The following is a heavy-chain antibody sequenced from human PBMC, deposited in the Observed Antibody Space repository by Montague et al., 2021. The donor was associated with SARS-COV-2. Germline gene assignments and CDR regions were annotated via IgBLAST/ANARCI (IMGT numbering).Heavy chain of an antibody. D-gene: IGHD6-19*01. CDR1: GDSVSSNSVA. CDR2: TYYRSKWYS. J-gene: IGHJ4*02. Sequence: CAISGDSVSSNSVAWSWIGQSPSRGLEWLGRTYYRSKWYSDYAPSVRGRLTVNPDASKNEFSLELNYVTPEDTAVYYCVRCSGWFYFDFWGQGTLVTVSS. V-gene: IGHV6-1*01. CDR3: VRCSGWFYFDF.